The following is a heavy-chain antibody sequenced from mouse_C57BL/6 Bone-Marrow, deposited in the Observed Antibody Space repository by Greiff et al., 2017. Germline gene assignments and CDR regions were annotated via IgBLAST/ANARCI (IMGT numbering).Heavy chain of an antibody. Sequence: EVNVVESGGGLVKPGGSLKLSCAASGFTFSSSTMSWVRQTPEKRLEWVATISGGGGNTYYPDSVKGRFTISSGTSKNTLYLQMSSLRSEDTSLYYCARQTIVTTSYYAMAYWGQGTSVTVSS. D-gene: IGHD2-5*01. CDR2: ISGGGGNT. CDR3: ARQTIVTTSYYAMAY. V-gene: IGHV5-9*01. J-gene: IGHJ4*01. CDR1: GFTFSSST.